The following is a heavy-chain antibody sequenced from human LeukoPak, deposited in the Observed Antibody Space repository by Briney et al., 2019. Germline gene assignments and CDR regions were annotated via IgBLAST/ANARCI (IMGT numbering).Heavy chain of an antibody. J-gene: IGHJ4*02. CDR2: ISSSSSYI. CDR3: ARAGGYYDSSGYNDY. V-gene: IGHV3-21*01. CDR1: GLTFSSYS. Sequence: GGSLRLSCAASGLTFSSYSMNWVRQAPGKGLEWVSSISSSSSYIYYADSVKGRFTISRDNAKNSLYLQMNSLRAEDTAVYYCARAGGYYDSSGYNDYWGQGTLVTVSS. D-gene: IGHD3-22*01.